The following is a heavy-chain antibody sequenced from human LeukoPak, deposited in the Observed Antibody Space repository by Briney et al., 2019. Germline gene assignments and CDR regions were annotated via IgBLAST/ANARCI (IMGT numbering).Heavy chain of an antibody. CDR1: GFTFSSYE. Sequence: GGSLRLSCAASGFTFSSYEMNWVRQAPGKGLEWVSYISSSGSTIYYADSVKGRFTISRDNAKNSLYLQMNSLRAEDTAVYYCARVPPLPYYYYMDVWGKGTTVTVSS. J-gene: IGHJ6*03. CDR2: ISSSGSTI. CDR3: ARVPPLPYYYYMDV. D-gene: IGHD5/OR15-5a*01. V-gene: IGHV3-48*03.